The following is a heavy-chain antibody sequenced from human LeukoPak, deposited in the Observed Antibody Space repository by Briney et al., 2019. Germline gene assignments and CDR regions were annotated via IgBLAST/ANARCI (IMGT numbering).Heavy chain of an antibody. V-gene: IGHV4-39*01. CDR2: ISYSGST. J-gene: IGHJ5*02. Sequence: SETLSLTCTVSGGSLSSSSYYWGWIRQPPGKGLEWIGTISYSGSTYYNPSRKSRVIISVDTSKNQFSLKVSSVTAADTAVYYCARLSRVAGRLNGIDPWGQGILVTVSS. CDR1: GGSLSSSSYY. CDR3: ARLSRVAGRLNGIDP. D-gene: IGHD6-19*01.